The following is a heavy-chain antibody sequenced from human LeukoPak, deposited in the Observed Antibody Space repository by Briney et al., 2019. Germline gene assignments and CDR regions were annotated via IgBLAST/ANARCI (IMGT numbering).Heavy chain of an antibody. CDR1: GYTFNTYG. Sequence: ASVRLSCKASGYTFNTYGITWVRQAPGQGLEWMGWISGYNGKTKYAQTLQDRVTITTDTSTTTAYMELRSLTSDDTAVYYCARAGAVVDNWFDPWGQGTLVTVSS. D-gene: IGHD2-15*01. V-gene: IGHV1-18*01. J-gene: IGHJ5*02. CDR2: ISGYNGKT. CDR3: ARAGAVVDNWFDP.